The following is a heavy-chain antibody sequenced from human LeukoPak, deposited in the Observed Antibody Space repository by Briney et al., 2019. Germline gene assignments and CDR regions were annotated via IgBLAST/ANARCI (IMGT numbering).Heavy chain of an antibody. V-gene: IGHV3-53*01. Sequence: GGSLRLSCAASGFTVSSNYMNWVRQAPGTGLEWVSVIYSGGSTYYADSVKGRFTISRDNSKNTLYLQMNSLRAEDTAVYYCAKDLYSSGWSNFDYWGQGTLVTVSS. J-gene: IGHJ4*02. CDR3: AKDLYSSGWSNFDY. CDR1: GFTVSSNY. CDR2: IYSGGST. D-gene: IGHD6-19*01.